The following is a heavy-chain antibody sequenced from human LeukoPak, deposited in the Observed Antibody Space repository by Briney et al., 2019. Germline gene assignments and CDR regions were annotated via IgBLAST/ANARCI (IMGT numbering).Heavy chain of an antibody. D-gene: IGHD6-6*01. Sequence: PGRSLRLSCVASGFTFSTSAMHWVRQAPGKGLEWVAVISYDGSNKYYAESVKGRFTISRDNSKNTLYLQMNSLGPEDTAVYYCARDPSIAARRFGLYFDYWGQGTLVTVSS. CDR3: ARDPSIAARRFGLYFDY. J-gene: IGHJ4*02. V-gene: IGHV3-30-3*01. CDR2: ISYDGSNK. CDR1: GFTFSTSA.